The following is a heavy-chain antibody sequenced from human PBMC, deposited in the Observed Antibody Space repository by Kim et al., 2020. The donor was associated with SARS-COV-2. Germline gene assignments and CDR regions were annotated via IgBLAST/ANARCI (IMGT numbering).Heavy chain of an antibody. V-gene: IGHV3-64D*09. CDR2: ISSNGGST. CDR3: VKDFWSSNRDSEFRFEY. Sequence: GGSLRLSCSASGFTFRTYAMHWVRQAPGKGLQYVSAISSNGGSTSYADSVKGRFTISRDNSKNTLYLQMSSLRGEDTAVYYCVKDFWSSNRDSEFRFEYWGQGTLVTVS. D-gene: IGHD3-3*01. CDR1: GFTFRTYA. J-gene: IGHJ4*02.